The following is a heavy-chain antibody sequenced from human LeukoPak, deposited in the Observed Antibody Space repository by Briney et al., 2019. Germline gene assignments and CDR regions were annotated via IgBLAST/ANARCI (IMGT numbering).Heavy chain of an antibody. Sequence: ASVKVSCKVSGYTLTELYMHWVRQAPGQGLEWMGGIIPIFGTANYAQKFQGRVTITTDESTSTAYMELSSLRSEDTAVYYCARVVVVPAAKGGYYFDYWGQGTLVTVSS. CDR3: ARVVVVPAAKGGYYFDY. J-gene: IGHJ4*02. V-gene: IGHV1-69*05. D-gene: IGHD2-2*01. CDR2: IIPIFGTA. CDR1: GYTLTELY.